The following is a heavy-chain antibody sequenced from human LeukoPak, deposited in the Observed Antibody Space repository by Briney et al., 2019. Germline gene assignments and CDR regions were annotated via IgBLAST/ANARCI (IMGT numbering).Heavy chain of an antibody. CDR2: IYHSGST. Sequence: SETLSLTCSVSGYSINSGYYWGWIRQPPGKGLEWIGSIYHSGSTYYNPSLKSRVTISLDTSKNQFSLKLSSVTAADTAVYYCARFYYYDSSGTHSFYYFDYWGQGTLVTVSS. CDR1: GYSINSGYY. CDR3: ARFYYYDSSGTHSFYYFDY. D-gene: IGHD3-22*01. V-gene: IGHV4-38-2*02. J-gene: IGHJ4*02.